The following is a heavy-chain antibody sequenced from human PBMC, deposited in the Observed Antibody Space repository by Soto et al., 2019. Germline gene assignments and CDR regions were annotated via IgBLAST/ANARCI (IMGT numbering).Heavy chain of an antibody. D-gene: IGHD2-15*01. CDR1: RYTFTSYG. CDR2: ISAYNGNT. J-gene: IGHJ6*02. V-gene: IGHV1-18*04. CDR3: ARDGRTAASHYYYYYGMDV. Sequence: ASVKVSCKASRYTFTSYGISWVRQAPVQGLEWMGWISAYNGNTNYAQKLQGRFTMTTDTSTSTAYMELRSLRSDDTAVYYCARDGRTAASHYYYYYGMDVWGQGTTVTVSS.